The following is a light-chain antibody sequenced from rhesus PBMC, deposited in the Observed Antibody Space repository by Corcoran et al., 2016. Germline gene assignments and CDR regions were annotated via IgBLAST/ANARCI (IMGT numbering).Light chain of an antibody. V-gene: IGKV3-42*02. Sequence: ETVVTQSPATLSLSPGERATLSCRASQSVGSNLAWYQQKPGQAPKLLIYDASSRTTGIPDRVSGSGSGTEFTLTISSLGPEDVGVYYCQQYNNWNSFGQGTKVEIK. CDR1: QSVGSN. CDR2: DAS. CDR3: QQYNNWNS. J-gene: IGKJ2*01.